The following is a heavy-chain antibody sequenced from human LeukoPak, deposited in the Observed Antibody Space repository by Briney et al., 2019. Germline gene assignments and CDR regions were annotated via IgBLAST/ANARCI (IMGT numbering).Heavy chain of an antibody. CDR1: DGSISSSPYY. CDR2: IYYSGTT. V-gene: IGHV4-39*01. J-gene: IGHJ4*02. D-gene: IGHD1-26*01. Sequence: SETLSLTCTVSDGSISSSPYYWGWIRQPPGKGLEWIGTIYYSGTTYYNPSLKSRVTISVDTSKNQFPLRLGSVTAADTAVYYCARHGYSGSYYDFDYWGQGTLVTVSS. CDR3: ARHGYSGSYYDFDY.